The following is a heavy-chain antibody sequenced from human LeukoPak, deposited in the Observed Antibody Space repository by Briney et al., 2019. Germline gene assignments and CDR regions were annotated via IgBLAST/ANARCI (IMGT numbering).Heavy chain of an antibody. D-gene: IGHD3-22*01. J-gene: IGHJ2*01. CDR1: GGSISSYY. V-gene: IGHV4-59*12. Sequence: SETLSLTCTVSGGSISSYYWNWIRQPPGKGLEWIGYIYYSGSTYYNPSLKSRVTISVDTSKNQFSLKLSSVTAADTAVYYCARDRYYYDSSGYYGSPPVWYFDLWGRGTLVTVSS. CDR2: IYYSGST. CDR3: ARDRYYYDSSGYYGSPPVWYFDL.